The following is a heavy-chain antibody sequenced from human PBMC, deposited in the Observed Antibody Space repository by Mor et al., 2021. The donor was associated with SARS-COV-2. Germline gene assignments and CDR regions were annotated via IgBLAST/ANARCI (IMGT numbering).Heavy chain of an antibody. CDR3: ARGFPGDAFDI. Sequence: GRLTVSRDNAKNILYLQMSSLRPEDTALYFCARGFPGDAFDIWGQGTMVTVSS. J-gene: IGHJ3*02. V-gene: IGHV3-74*01.